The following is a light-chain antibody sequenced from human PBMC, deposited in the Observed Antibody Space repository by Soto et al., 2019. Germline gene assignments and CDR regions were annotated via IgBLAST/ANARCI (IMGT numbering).Light chain of an antibody. CDR1: SSDVGGYNY. V-gene: IGLV2-14*01. Sequence: ALAQPASVSGSPGQSITISCTGTSSDVGGYNYVSWYQQHPGKAPKLMIYDVSNRPSGVSNRFSGSKSGNTASLTISGLQAEDEADYYCSSYTSSSTLEVFGTGTKVTVL. CDR2: DVS. CDR3: SSYTSSSTLEV. J-gene: IGLJ1*01.